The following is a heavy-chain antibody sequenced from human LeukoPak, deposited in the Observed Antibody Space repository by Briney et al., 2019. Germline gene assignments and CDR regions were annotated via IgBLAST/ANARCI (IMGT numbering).Heavy chain of an antibody. CDR2: ISGSGGST. V-gene: IGHV3-23*01. D-gene: IGHD3-22*01. CDR3: AKRGYYYDSSGYYYAFDY. Sequence: AISGSGGSTYYADSVKGRFTISRDNSKNTLYLQMNSLRAEDTAVYYCAKRGYYYDSSGYYYAFDYWGQGTMVTVSS. J-gene: IGHJ4*03.